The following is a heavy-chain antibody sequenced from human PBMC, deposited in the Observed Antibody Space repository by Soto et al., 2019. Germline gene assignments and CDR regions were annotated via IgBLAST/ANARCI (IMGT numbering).Heavy chain of an antibody. D-gene: IGHD3-3*01. CDR1: GFTFSSYW. V-gene: IGHV3-7*01. Sequence: EVQLVESGGGLVQPGGSLRLSCAASGFTFSSYWMSWVGQAPGKGLEWVANIKQDGSEKYYVDSVKGRFTISRDNAKNSLYLQMNSLRAEDTAVYYCARLDRFLEWLLDYWGQGTLVTVSS. CDR3: ARLDRFLEWLLDY. CDR2: IKQDGSEK. J-gene: IGHJ4*02.